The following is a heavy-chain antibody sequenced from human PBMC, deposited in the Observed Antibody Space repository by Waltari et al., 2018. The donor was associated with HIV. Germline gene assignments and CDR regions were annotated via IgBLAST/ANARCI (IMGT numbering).Heavy chain of an antibody. V-gene: IGHV3-9*01. CDR1: GFKFGDFP. D-gene: IGHD4-17*01. CDR2: ISWNSDTI. Sequence: EVQLVVSGGGLVQPGCTLRLSCAATGFKFGDFPLYWVRQTPGKGLEWVSGISWNSDTIGYADSVKGRFTISRDNAKNSLSLQMNSLRAEDTALYYCAKVAMTAVTSYAIDVWGRGTMVTVSS. J-gene: IGHJ3*01. CDR3: AKVAMTAVTSYAIDV.